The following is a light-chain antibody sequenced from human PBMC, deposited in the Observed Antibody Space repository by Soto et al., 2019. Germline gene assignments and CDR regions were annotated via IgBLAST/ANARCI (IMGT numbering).Light chain of an antibody. V-gene: IGKV3-15*01. Sequence: EVVMTHSPSTLSLSPVERATLSCSASESVSRNLAWYQQKPGQAPRLLIYDASTRATGIPDRFSGGGSGTEFTLTISSLQSEAFVVYYCQQYNSWPPITFGQGTRLRL. CDR2: DAS. CDR1: ESVSRN. J-gene: IGKJ5*01. CDR3: QQYNSWPPIT.